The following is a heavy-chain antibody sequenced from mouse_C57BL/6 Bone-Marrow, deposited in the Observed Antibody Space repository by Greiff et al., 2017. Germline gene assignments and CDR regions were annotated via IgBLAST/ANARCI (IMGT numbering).Heavy chain of an antibody. Sequence: DVLLVESGGGLVKPGGSLKLSCAASGFTFSDYGMHWVRQAPEKGLEWVAYISSGSSTIYYADTVKGRFTISRDNAKNTLFLQMTSLRSEDTALYYGASYYYGSSYEGYWGQGTTLTVSS. D-gene: IGHD1-1*01. CDR1: GFTFSDYG. J-gene: IGHJ2*01. CDR2: ISSGSSTI. CDR3: ASYYYGSSYEGY. V-gene: IGHV5-17*01.